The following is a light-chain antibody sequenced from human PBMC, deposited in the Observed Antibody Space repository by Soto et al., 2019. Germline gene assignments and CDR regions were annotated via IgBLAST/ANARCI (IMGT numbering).Light chain of an antibody. J-gene: IGKJ4*01. V-gene: IGKV1-39*01. Sequence: DIQMTQSPSSLSASVGDRFTITCQASQDVSNYLNWYQQKPGKAPNLLIYAASTLESGVPSRFSGSGSGTDFTLTISSLQLEDFATYYCQQNYSTPLAFGGGTKVDIK. CDR2: AAS. CDR3: QQNYSTPLA. CDR1: QDVSNY.